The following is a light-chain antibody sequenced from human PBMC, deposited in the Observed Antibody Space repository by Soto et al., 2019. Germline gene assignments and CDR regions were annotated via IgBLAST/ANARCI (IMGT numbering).Light chain of an antibody. V-gene: IGLV1-44*01. Sequence: QPVLTQPTSASGTPGQRVTISCSGSSSNIGSNPVNWYQQLPGTAPKLLIHSNSQRPSGVPDRFSGSKSGTSASLAISGLQSEDEADYYCAAWDDSLNAVVFGGGTKLTVL. CDR3: AAWDDSLNAVV. J-gene: IGLJ2*01. CDR1: SSNIGSNP. CDR2: SNS.